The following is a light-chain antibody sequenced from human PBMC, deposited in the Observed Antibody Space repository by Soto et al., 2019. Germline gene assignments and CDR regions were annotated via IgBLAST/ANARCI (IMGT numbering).Light chain of an antibody. J-gene: IGKJ1*01. CDR1: QSVSNNY. Sequence: IGFTKSTSTLSLSPGERATLSCRASQSVSNNYLAWYQQKPGQAPRLLIYGASNRATGIPDRFSGSGSGTDFTLTTSRLEPEDFAVYYCQQYGSSGTFGQGTKVDIK. V-gene: IGKV3-20*01. CDR3: QQYGSSGT. CDR2: GAS.